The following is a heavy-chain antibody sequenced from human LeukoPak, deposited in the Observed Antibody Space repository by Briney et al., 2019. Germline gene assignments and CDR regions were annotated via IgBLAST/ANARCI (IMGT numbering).Heavy chain of an antibody. CDR3: ARSPSIAATGNWFDP. CDR2: INHSGST. J-gene: IGHJ5*02. CDR1: GGSFSGYY. Sequence: SETLSLTCAVYGGSFSGYYWSWIRQPPGKGLEWIGEINHSGSTNYNPSLKSRVTISVDTSKNQFSLKLSSVTAADTAVYYCARSPSIAATGNWFDPRGQGTLVTVSS. D-gene: IGHD6-13*01. V-gene: IGHV4-34*01.